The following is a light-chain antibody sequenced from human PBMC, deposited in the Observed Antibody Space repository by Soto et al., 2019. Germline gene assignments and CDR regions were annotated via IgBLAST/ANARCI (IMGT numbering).Light chain of an antibody. J-gene: IGKJ2*01. V-gene: IGKV3-20*01. Sequence: ETVLAQSPGTLSLSPGERATLSCRASQSINSSYLAWYQQKPGQAPRLLIYAASSRATVIPDRFSGSGSGTDFTLTISRLEPEDFAVYYCQQYGRSPYTFGQGTKLEI. CDR1: QSINSSY. CDR2: AAS. CDR3: QQYGRSPYT.